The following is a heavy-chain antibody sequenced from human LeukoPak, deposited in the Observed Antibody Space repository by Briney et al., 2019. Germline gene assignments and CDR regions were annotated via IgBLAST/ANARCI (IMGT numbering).Heavy chain of an antibody. Sequence: GGSLRLSCAASGFTFSSYAMSWVRQAPGKGLEWVSAISGSGGSTYYADSVKGRFAISRDNSKNTLYLQMNSLRAEDTAVCYCATNPYRVVAVAAKDYWGQGTLVTVSS. D-gene: IGHD6-19*01. CDR1: GFTFSSYA. J-gene: IGHJ4*02. V-gene: IGHV3-23*01. CDR2: ISGSGGST. CDR3: ATNPYRVVAVAAKDY.